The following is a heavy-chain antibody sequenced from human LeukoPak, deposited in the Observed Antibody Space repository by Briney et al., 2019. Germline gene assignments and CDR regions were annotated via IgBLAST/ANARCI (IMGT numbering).Heavy chain of an antibody. V-gene: IGHV3-30*18. CDR3: AKDRASEGDYALDY. CDR2: ISYDGSNK. Sequence: GESLRLSCAASGFTFSSYGMHWVRQAPGKGLEWVAVISYDGSNKYYADSVKGRFTISRDNSKNTLYLQMNSLRAEDTAVYYCAKDRASEGDYALDYWGQGTLVTVSS. J-gene: IGHJ4*02. CDR1: GFTFSSYG. D-gene: IGHD4-17*01.